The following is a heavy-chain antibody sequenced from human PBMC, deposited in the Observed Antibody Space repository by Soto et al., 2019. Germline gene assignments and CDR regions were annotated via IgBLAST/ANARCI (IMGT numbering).Heavy chain of an antibody. CDR1: GGSFSGYY. CDR3: ARGLRYYDFWSGYYSYYYGMDV. V-gene: IGHV4-34*01. D-gene: IGHD3-3*01. Sequence: PSETLSLTCAVYGGSFSGYYWSWIRQPPGKGLEWIGEINHSGSTNYNPSLKSRVTISVDTSKNQFSLKLSSVTAADTAVYYCARGLRYYDFWSGYYSYYYGMDVWGQGTTVTVSS. J-gene: IGHJ6*02. CDR2: INHSGST.